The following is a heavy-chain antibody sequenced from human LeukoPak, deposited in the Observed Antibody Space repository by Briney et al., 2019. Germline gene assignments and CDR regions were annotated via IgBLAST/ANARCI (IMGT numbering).Heavy chain of an antibody. D-gene: IGHD2-2*01. V-gene: IGHV4-34*01. CDR1: GGSFSGYY. J-gene: IGHJ4*02. CDR2: INHSGST. CDR3: ARGRDCSSTSCFDY. Sequence: PSETLSLTCAVYGGSFSGYYWSWIRQPPGEGLEWIGEINHSGSTNYNPSLKSRVTISVDTSKNQFSLKLSSVTAADTAVYYCARGRDCSSTSCFDYWGQGTLVTVSS.